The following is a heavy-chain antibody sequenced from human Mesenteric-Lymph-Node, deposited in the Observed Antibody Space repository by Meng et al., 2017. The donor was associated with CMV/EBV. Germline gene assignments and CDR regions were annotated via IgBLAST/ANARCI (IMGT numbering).Heavy chain of an antibody. J-gene: IGHJ6*02. D-gene: IGHD2-15*01. CDR1: GGSISSYY. Sequence: SETLSLTCTVSGGSISSYYWSWIRQPPGKGLEWLGYIYYSGSTSYNPSLKSRVTISIDTSKNQFSLNLTSVTAADTAVYYCARGAAHYYGMDVWGQGTTVTVSS. CDR2: IYYSGST. V-gene: IGHV4-59*01. CDR3: ARGAAHYYGMDV.